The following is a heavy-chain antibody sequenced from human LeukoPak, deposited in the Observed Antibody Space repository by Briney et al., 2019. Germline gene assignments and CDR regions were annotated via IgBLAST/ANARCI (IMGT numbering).Heavy chain of an antibody. V-gene: IGHV3-30-3*01. Sequence: GGSLRLSCAASGLTFSSYAMHWVRQAPGKGLEWVAVISYDGSNIYYADSVKGRFTISRDNSKNTLYLQMNSLRAEDTAVYYCARGGWLQLGYYFDYWGQGTLVTVSS. CDR1: GLTFSSYA. D-gene: IGHD5-24*01. CDR2: ISYDGSNI. CDR3: ARGGWLQLGYYFDY. J-gene: IGHJ4*02.